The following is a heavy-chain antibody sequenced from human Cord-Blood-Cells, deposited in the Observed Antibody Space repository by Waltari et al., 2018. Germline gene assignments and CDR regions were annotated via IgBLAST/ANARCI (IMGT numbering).Heavy chain of an antibody. Sequence: QLQLQESGPGLVKPSETLSLTCTVSGGSISSSSYYWGWIRQPPGKGLEWIGSIYYSGSTCYDPSLKSRVTISGDTAKNQFSLKLSSVTAAYTAGYYCAGSIAAASYYFDYWGQGTLVTVSS. CDR2: IYYSGST. V-gene: IGHV4-39*07. CDR1: GGSISSSSYY. CDR3: AGSIAAASYYFDY. J-gene: IGHJ4*02. D-gene: IGHD6-13*01.